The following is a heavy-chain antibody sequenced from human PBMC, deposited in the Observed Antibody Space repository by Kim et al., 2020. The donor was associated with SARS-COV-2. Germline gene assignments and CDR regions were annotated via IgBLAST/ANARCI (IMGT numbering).Heavy chain of an antibody. CDR1: GYTFTSYY. Sequence: ASVKVSCKASGYTFTSYYMHWVRQAPGQGLEWMGIINPSGGSTSYAQKFQGRVTMTRDTSTSTVYMELSSLRSEDTAVYYCARGTGAEGIAAAGYYYGMDVWGQGTTVTVSS. V-gene: IGHV1-46*01. CDR3: ARGTGAEGIAAAGYYYGMDV. J-gene: IGHJ6*02. D-gene: IGHD6-13*01. CDR2: INPSGGST.